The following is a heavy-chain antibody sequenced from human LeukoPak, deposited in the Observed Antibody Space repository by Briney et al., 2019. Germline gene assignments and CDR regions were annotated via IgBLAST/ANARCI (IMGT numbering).Heavy chain of an antibody. J-gene: IGHJ6*03. CDR2: INIIGTYK. D-gene: IGHD3-10*01. CDR1: GCTFSSYC. CDR3: AAYTFVGSYWTPCYMVG. V-gene: IGHV3-21*01. Sequence: GGSLTLSCAGSGCTFSSYCLNWLRQAPGKGREWVSSINIIGTYKYYADSMQGRFTLSRDDAKNSLPLQMNSLRAEDTAIYYCAAYTFVGSYWTPCYMVGWGRATTV.